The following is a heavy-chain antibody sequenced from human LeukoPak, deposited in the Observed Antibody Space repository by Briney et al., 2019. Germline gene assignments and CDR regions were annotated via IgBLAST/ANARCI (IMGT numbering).Heavy chain of an antibody. J-gene: IGHJ4*02. CDR1: GGSISSSSYY. V-gene: IGHV4-39*01. CDR2: IYYSGST. Sequence: SETLSLTCTVSGGSISSSSYYWGWIRQPPGKGLEWIGSIYYSGSTYYNPSLKSRVTISIDTSKNQFSLKLSSVTAADTAVYYCARQKPDSSSWFPTDYWGQGTLVTVSS. CDR3: ARQKPDSSSWFPTDY. D-gene: IGHD6-13*01.